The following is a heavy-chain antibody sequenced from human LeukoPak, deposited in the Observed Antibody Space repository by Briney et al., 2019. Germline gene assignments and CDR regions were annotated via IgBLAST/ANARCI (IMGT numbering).Heavy chain of an antibody. CDR1: GFTFSSYW. V-gene: IGHV3-7*01. CDR2: IKQDGSEK. CDR3: ARDSYCSSTSCYGRLGRIGY. J-gene: IGHJ4*02. D-gene: IGHD2-2*01. Sequence: PGGSLRLSCAASGFTFSSYWMSWVRQAPGKGLEWVANIKQDGSEKYYVDSVKGRFTISRDNAKNSLYLQMNSLRAEDTAVYYCARDSYCSSTSCYGRLGRIGYWGQGTLVTVSS.